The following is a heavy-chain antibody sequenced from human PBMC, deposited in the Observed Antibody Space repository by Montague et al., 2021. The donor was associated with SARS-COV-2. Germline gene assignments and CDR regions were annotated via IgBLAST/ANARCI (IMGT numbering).Heavy chain of an antibody. Sequence: SETLSLTSTVSGDSIRNSDYSWGWVRQPPGNELEWIGNIYNGGSTFYNPSLKSRVTIFVDTSKNQFSLKLSSVTAADTAVYYCATRTRYPQNDFGFWGQGTLVTVSS. CDR1: GDSIRNSDYS. V-gene: IGHV4-39*01. D-gene: IGHD1-14*01. CDR2: IYNGGST. J-gene: IGHJ4*02. CDR3: ATRTRYPQNDFGF.